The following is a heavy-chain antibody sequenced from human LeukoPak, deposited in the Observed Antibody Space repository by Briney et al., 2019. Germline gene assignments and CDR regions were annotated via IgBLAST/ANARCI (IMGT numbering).Heavy chain of an antibody. CDR2: INPSGGST. J-gene: IGHJ6*03. Sequence: AASVKVSCKASGYTFTSYYMHWVRQAPGQGLEWMGIINPSGGSTSYAQKFQGRVTMTRDMSTSTVYMELSSLRSEDTAVYYCARGRVDIVATIPQNYYYYYYMDVWGKGTTVTISS. V-gene: IGHV1-46*01. D-gene: IGHD5-12*01. CDR1: GYTFTSYY. CDR3: ARGRVDIVATIPQNYYYYYYMDV.